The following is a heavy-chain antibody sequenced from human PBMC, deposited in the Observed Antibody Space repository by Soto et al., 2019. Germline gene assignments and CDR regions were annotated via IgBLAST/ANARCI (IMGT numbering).Heavy chain of an antibody. CDR3: GRHATRSYDH. CDR2: IYYTGDT. J-gene: IGHJ4*02. CDR1: GGSLSRYY. V-gene: IGHV4-59*08. Sequence: QVQLHESGPGLVKPSETLSLTCTVSGGSLSRYYWSWIRQSPGKGLECIGYIYYTGDTNYNPSLKSRVTISVDTSKNQISLNLTSVSAADAAVYYCGRHATRSYDHWGQGTLVTVSS.